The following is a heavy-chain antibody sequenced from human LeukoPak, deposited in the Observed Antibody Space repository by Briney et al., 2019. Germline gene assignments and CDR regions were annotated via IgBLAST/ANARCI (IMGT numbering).Heavy chain of an antibody. Sequence: GGSLRVSCAASGFTFSSYWMTWIRQAPGKGLEWVANIKHDGSEKFYEDSVKGRFTISRDNAKNSMYLQMNSLTAEDTAVYYCARASYYDYWGQGTLVTVSS. CDR3: ARASYYDY. CDR1: GFTFSSYW. CDR2: IKHDGSEK. V-gene: IGHV3-7*04. J-gene: IGHJ4*02.